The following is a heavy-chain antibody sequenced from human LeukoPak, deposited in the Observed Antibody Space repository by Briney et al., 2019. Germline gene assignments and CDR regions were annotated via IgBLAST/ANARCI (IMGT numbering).Heavy chain of an antibody. J-gene: IGHJ4*02. V-gene: IGHV4-34*01. Sequence: SETLSLTCAVYGGSFSGYYWSWIRQPPGKGLEWIGEINHSGSTNYNPSLKSRVTISVDTSKNQFSLKLSSVTAADTAVCYCARCRSYGSGSYYGWHPQNFDYWGQGTLVTVSS. CDR1: GGSFSGYY. CDR2: INHSGST. D-gene: IGHD3-10*01. CDR3: ARCRSYGSGSYYGWHPQNFDY.